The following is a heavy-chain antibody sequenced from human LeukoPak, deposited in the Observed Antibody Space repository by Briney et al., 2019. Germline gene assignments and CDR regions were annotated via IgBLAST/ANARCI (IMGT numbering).Heavy chain of an antibody. J-gene: IGHJ4*02. CDR3: ARLASGYGFDY. CDR1: GGSISSYY. V-gene: IGHV4-59*08. CDR2: IYYSGST. D-gene: IGHD5-12*01. Sequence: SETLSLTCTVSGGSISSYYWSWIRQPPGKGLEWIGYIYYSGSTNYNPSLKSRVTISVDTSKNQFSLKLSSVTAADTAVYYCARLASGYGFDYWGQGTLVTVSS.